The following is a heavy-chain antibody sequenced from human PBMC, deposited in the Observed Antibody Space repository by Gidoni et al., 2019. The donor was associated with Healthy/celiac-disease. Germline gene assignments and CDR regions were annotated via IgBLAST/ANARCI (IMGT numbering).Heavy chain of an antibody. CDR2: IKQDGSEK. D-gene: IGHD2-21*01. V-gene: IGHV3-7*04. CDR1: GFTFSSYW. J-gene: IGHJ4*02. Sequence: EVQLVESGGGLVQPGGSLRPSCAASGFTFSSYWMSWVRQAPGKGLEWVANIKQDGSEKYYVDSVKGRFTISRDNAKNSLYLQMNSLRAEDTAVYYCARDKLWWFNGFDYWGQGTLVTVSS. CDR3: ARDKLWWFNGFDY.